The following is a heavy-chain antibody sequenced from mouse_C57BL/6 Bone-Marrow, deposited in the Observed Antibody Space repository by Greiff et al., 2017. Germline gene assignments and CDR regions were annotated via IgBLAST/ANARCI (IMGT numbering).Heavy chain of an antibody. CDR2: IDPSDSET. D-gene: IGHD4-1*01. V-gene: IGHV1-52*01. CDR1: GYTFTSYW. Sequence: VQLQQPGAELVRPGSSVKLSCKASGYTFTSYWMHWVKQRPIQGLEWIGNIDPSDSETHYNQKFKDKATLTVDKSSSTAYMQLSSLTSEDSAVYYCAREGANWYFDYWGQGTTLTVSS. CDR3: AREGANWYFDY. J-gene: IGHJ2*01.